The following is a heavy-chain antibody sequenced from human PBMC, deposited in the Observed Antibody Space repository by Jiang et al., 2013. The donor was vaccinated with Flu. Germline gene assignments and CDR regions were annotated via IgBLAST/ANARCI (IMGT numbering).Heavy chain of an antibody. D-gene: IGHD5-24*01. Sequence: VQLLESGGGLVRPGGSLRLSCAASGFTFSSYAMSWVRQAPGKGLEWVSAISGSGGSTYYADSVKGRFTISRDNSKNTLYLQMNSLRAEDTAVYYCAKDPDGEMATITYYFDYWGQGTLVTVSS. CDR1: GFTFSSYA. J-gene: IGHJ4*02. CDR2: ISGSGGST. CDR3: AKDPDGEMATITYYFDY. V-gene: IGHV3-23*01.